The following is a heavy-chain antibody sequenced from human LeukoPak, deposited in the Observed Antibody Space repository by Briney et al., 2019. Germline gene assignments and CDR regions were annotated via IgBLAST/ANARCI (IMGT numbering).Heavy chain of an antibody. D-gene: IGHD3-10*01. Sequence: GGSLRLSCAASGFSFSSYAMNWVRQAPGKGLEWVSTITGSGGSTYDADSVKGRFTISRDNSKNTLYLQMNSLRAEDTAVYYWAKARGGADLFEYWGQGTLVTVSS. CDR2: ITGSGGST. CDR3: AKARGGADLFEY. CDR1: GFSFSSYA. J-gene: IGHJ4*02. V-gene: IGHV3-23*01.